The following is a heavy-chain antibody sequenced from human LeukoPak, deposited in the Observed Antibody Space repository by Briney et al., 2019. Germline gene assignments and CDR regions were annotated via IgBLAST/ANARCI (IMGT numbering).Heavy chain of an antibody. Sequence: PSETLSLTCAVYGGSFSGYYWSWIRQPPGKGLEWIGEINHSGSTNYNPSLKSRVTISVDTSKNQFSLKLSSVTAADTAVYYCARGKPNKLLSLYYYYYYGMDVWGQGTTVTVSS. CDR2: INHSGST. CDR3: ARGKPNKLLSLYYYYYYGMDV. V-gene: IGHV4-34*01. D-gene: IGHD2-15*01. J-gene: IGHJ6*02. CDR1: GGSFSGYY.